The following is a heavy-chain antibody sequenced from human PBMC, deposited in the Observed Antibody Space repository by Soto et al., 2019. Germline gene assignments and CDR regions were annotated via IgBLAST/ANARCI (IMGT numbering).Heavy chain of an antibody. Sequence: SETLSLTCTVSGDSISSDNYYWGWIRQPPGKGLEWIGTTYYSGRTYDNPSLKSRVTISVDTSKNQCSLKLSSVTAADTAVYYCARDSDILTGYSYAFYIWGQGTMVTVSS. D-gene: IGHD3-9*01. CDR3: ARDSDILTGYSYAFYI. CDR2: TYYSGRT. CDR1: GDSISSDNYY. V-gene: IGHV4-39*07. J-gene: IGHJ3*02.